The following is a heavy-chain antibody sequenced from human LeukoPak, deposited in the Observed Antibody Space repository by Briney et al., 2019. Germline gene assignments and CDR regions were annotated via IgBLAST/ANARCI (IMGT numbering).Heavy chain of an antibody. CDR1: GGSFSGYY. J-gene: IGHJ4*02. CDR3: AREWWYYYDSSGLYYFDY. CDR2: INHSGST. D-gene: IGHD3-22*01. V-gene: IGHV4-34*01. Sequence: SETLSLTCAVYGGSFSGYYWSWIRQPPGKGLEWIGEINHSGSTNYNPSLKSRVTISVDTSKNQFSLKLSSVTAADTAVYYCAREWWYYYDSSGLYYFDYWGQGTLVTASS.